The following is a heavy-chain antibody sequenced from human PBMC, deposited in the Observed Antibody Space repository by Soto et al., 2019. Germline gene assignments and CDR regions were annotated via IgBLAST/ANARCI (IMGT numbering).Heavy chain of an antibody. Sequence: PRLSCAASGFTLSSYGMHWVRQAPGKGLEWVAVIWYDGSNKYYADSVKGRFTISRDNSKNTLYLQMNSLRAEDTAVYYCARAIVGATTAYYGMDVWGQGTTVTVSS. CDR3: ARAIVGATTAYYGMDV. CDR2: IWYDGSNK. J-gene: IGHJ6*02. V-gene: IGHV3-33*01. D-gene: IGHD1-26*01. CDR1: GFTLSSYG.